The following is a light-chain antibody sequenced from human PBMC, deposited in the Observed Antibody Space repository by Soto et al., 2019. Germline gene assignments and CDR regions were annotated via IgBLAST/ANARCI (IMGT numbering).Light chain of an antibody. V-gene: IGLV7-43*01. J-gene: IGLJ2*01. CDR3: LIYYGGAQV. CDR1: TGAVTSGYY. Sequence: QTVVTQEPSLTWSPGGTATLTCASSTGAVTSGYYPNWFQQKPVQAPRALIYSTSNTPSWTPARFSGSLLGGKAALKLSGVQPEDEAEYYCLIYYGGAQVFGGGTKLTVL. CDR2: STS.